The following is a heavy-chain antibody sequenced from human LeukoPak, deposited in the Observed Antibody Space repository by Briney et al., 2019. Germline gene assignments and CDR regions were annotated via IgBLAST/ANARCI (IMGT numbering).Heavy chain of an antibody. Sequence: PGRSLRLSCSASGFTFGDYGMSWFRQAPGKGLEWVGFIRSEAYGVTTEYAASVKGRFTISRDDSKSIAYLQMNSPKSEDTAVYYCTRDPSHYYDSGGYYYNWGQGTLVTVSS. CDR3: TRDPSHYYDSGGYYYN. D-gene: IGHD3-22*01. J-gene: IGHJ4*02. CDR1: GFTFGDYG. CDR2: IRSEAYGVTT. V-gene: IGHV3-49*03.